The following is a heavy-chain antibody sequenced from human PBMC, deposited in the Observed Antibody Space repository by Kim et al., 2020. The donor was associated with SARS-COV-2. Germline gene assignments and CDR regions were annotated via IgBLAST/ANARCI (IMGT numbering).Heavy chain of an antibody. J-gene: IGHJ4*02. CDR3: ARVYGYNYFDY. Sequence: GSLRLSCAASGFTFSDHYMDWVRQAPGKGLEWVGRSRNKGNSYTTEYAASVKGRFTISRDDSQNSLYLQMNSLKTEDTAVYYCARVYGYNYFDYWGQGTLVTVSS. CDR2: SRNKGNSYTT. V-gene: IGHV3-72*01. CDR1: GFTFSDHY. D-gene: IGHD5-12*01.